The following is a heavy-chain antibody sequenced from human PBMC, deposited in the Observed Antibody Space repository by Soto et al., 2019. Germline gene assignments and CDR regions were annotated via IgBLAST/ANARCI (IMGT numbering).Heavy chain of an antibody. V-gene: IGHV3-23*01. CDR3: AKAFSWYDP. CDR2: ISGSGGST. J-gene: IGHJ5*02. CDR1: GFTFSSYA. Sequence: LRLSCAASGFTFSSYAMNWVRQAPGKGLEWVSGISGSGGSTYYADSVKGRFTISRDNSKNTLYLQMSSLRAEDTAVYYCAKAFSWYDPWGQGTLLTVSS.